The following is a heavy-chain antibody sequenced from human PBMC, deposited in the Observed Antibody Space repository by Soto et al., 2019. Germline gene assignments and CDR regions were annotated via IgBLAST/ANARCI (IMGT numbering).Heavy chain of an antibody. V-gene: IGHV4-39*01. CDR1: GGSISSSSYY. Sequence: KPSETLSLTCTVSGGSISSSSYYWGWIRQPPGKGLEWIGSIYYSGSTYYNPSLKSRVTISVDTSKNQFSLKLSSVTAADTAVYYCAGLAHSYYGMDVWGQGTTVTVSS. CDR3: AGLAHSYYGMDV. J-gene: IGHJ6*02. CDR2: IYYSGST.